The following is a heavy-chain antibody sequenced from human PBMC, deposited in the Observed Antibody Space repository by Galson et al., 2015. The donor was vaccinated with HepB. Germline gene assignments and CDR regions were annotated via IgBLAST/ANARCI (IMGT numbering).Heavy chain of an antibody. D-gene: IGHD2-15*01. CDR1: GFTFSSYS. CDR3: ARDRIVACSGGSCSDAFDI. J-gene: IGHJ3*02. V-gene: IGHV3-48*04. Sequence: SLRLSCAASGFTFSSYSMNWVRQAPGKGLEWVSYISSSSSTIYYADSVKGRFTISRDNAKNSLYLQMNSLRAEDTAVYYCARDRIVACSGGSCSDAFDIWGQGTMVTVSS. CDR2: ISSSSSTI.